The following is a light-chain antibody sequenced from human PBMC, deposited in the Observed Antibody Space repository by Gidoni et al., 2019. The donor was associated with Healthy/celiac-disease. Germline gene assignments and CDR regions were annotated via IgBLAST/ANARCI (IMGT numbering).Light chain of an antibody. CDR2: GAS. CDR1: QSVSGSY. CDR3: QQYGSSPTWT. Sequence: EIVLTQSPGTLSLSPGERATLSCRASQSVSGSYLAWYQQQPGQAPRLLIYGASTRATGIPDRFSGSGSGTYFTLTISRLEPEDFAVYYCQQYGSSPTWTFGQGTKVEIK. J-gene: IGKJ1*01. V-gene: IGKV3-20*01.